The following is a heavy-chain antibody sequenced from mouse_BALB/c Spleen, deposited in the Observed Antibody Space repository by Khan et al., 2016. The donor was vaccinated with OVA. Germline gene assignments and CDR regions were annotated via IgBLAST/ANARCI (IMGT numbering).Heavy chain of an antibody. V-gene: IGHV1-77*01. CDR3: ARGGYSVCAY. D-gene: IGHD1-1*01. CDR2: IYPGSGST. J-gene: IGHJ3*01. CDR1: GYTFTDYV. Sequence: QVQLQQPGPELVKPGASVKTSCKASGYTFTDYVINWVKQRTGQGLEWIGDIYPGSGSTYYNEKFKGKAKLTADKSSNTAYMQLSSLTFEDSAVYCCARGGYSVCAYWGQGTLVTVSA.